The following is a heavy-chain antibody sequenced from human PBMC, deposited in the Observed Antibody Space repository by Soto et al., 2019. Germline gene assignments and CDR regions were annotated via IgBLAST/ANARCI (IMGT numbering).Heavy chain of an antibody. V-gene: IGHV3-23*01. D-gene: IGHD3-22*01. J-gene: IGHJ6*01. CDR3: AKVEYYYDSSGYYTEYGMDV. Sequence: RGCLILSCASSGFTFSIYAMSWVRQAPGKGLEWVSAISGSGGSTYYADSVKGRFTISRDNSKNTLYLQMNSLRAEDTAVYYCAKVEYYYDSSGYYTEYGMDVWGQGTTVTVSS. CDR2: ISGSGGST. CDR1: GFTFSIYA.